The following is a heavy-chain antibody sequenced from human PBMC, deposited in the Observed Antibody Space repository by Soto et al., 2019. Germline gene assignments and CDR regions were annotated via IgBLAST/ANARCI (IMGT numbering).Heavy chain of an antibody. Sequence: QVQLVQSGAEVKKPGSSVKVSCKASGGTFSSYAISWGRQAPGQGLEWMGGIIPIFGTANYAQKFQGRVTITADESTSTAYMELSSLRSEDTAVYYCARELAYCGGDCYAFDYWGQGTLVTVSS. V-gene: IGHV1-69*01. CDR2: IIPIFGTA. CDR3: ARELAYCGGDCYAFDY. CDR1: GGTFSSYA. J-gene: IGHJ4*02. D-gene: IGHD2-21*02.